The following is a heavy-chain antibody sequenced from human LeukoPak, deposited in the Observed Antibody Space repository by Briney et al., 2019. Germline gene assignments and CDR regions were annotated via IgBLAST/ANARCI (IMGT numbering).Heavy chain of an antibody. D-gene: IGHD7-27*01. CDR3: ARSNWGGRRRDSYFDY. Sequence: PGGSLRLSCAASGFTFSSYSMNWVRQAPGKGLEWVSSISSSSSYIYYADSVKGRFTISRDNAKNSLYLQMNSLRAEDTAVYYCARSNWGGRRRDSYFDYWGQGTLVTVSS. V-gene: IGHV3-21*01. CDR1: GFTFSSYS. J-gene: IGHJ4*02. CDR2: ISSSSSYI.